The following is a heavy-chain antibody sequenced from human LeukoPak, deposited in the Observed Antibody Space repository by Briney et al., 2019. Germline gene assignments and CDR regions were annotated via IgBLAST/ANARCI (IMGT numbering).Heavy chain of an antibody. CDR2: TSYDGTAK. V-gene: IGHV3-30*18. CDR1: GFDFSGYG. CDR3: AKAGRNYHNWLDP. D-gene: IGHD4-11*01. J-gene: IGHJ5*02. Sequence: GGSLRLSCAASGFDFSGYGMHWVRQTPGKGLEWVAVTSYDGTAKFYAHSVEGRFTVSRDDSKNTLYLQMNTLRAEDTAVYYCAKAGRNYHNWLDPWGQGTLVTVSS.